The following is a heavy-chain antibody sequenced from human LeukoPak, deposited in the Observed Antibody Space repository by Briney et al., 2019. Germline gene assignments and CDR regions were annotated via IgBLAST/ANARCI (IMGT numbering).Heavy chain of an antibody. J-gene: IGHJ4*02. Sequence: ASVKVSCKASGYTFTGYYIHWVRQAPGPGLEWMGWISPDNGDTHYAQTFQGRVTMTRDTSLRTVYMELSRLRNDDTAVDYCSGRMAVAATFNYWGQGTLVTVSS. CDR2: ISPDNGDT. V-gene: IGHV1-2*02. D-gene: IGHD6-19*01. CDR3: SGRMAVAATFNY. CDR1: GYTFTGYY.